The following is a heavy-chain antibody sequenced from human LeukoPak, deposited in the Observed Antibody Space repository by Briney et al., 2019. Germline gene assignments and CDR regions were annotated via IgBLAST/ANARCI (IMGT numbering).Heavy chain of an antibody. Sequence: SQTLSLTCAISGDSVSSNSAAWNWIRQSPSRGLEWLGRTYYRSKWYNDYAVSVKSRITINPDTSKNQFSLQLNSVTPEDTAVYYCARDMRQWLVNYYYYYGMDVWGQGTTVTVSS. J-gene: IGHJ6*02. V-gene: IGHV6-1*01. D-gene: IGHD6-19*01. CDR2: TYYRSKWYN. CDR3: ARDMRQWLVNYYYYYGMDV. CDR1: GDSVSSNSAA.